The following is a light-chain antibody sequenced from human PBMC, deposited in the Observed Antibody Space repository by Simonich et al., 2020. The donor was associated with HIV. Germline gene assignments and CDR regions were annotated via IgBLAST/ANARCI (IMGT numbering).Light chain of an antibody. V-gene: IGKV2-28*01. CDR1: QSLLHSNGYNY. J-gene: IGKJ1*01. CDR2: LGS. Sequence: DIVMTQSPLSLPVTPGEPASISCRSSQSLLHSNGYNYLDWYLQKPGQSPQLLIYLGSNRASGVPDRFSGSGSGTDFTLKISRVEAEDVGVYYCMQSIQFPPWTFGQGTKVEIK. CDR3: MQSIQFPPWT.